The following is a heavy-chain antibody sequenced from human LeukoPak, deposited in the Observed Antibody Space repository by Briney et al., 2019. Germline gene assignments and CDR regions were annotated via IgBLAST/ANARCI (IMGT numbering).Heavy chain of an antibody. D-gene: IGHD3-10*01. CDR3: ARSLTMVRAYDY. CDR2: IQYDGSNK. J-gene: IGHJ4*02. V-gene: IGHV3-30*02. Sequence: GGSLRLSCAASGFTFSSYGMHWVRQAPGKGLEWVTFIQYDGSNKYYADSVKGPFTISRENSKNTVYLQMNSLRTEDTAVYYCARSLTMVRAYDYWGQGTLVTVSS. CDR1: GFTFSSYG.